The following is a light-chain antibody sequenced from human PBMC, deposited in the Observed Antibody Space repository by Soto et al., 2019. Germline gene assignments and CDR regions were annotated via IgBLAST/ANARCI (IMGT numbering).Light chain of an antibody. CDR1: SSDVGTYNY. V-gene: IGLV2-14*01. CDR3: ISYTGDSSPYV. Sequence: QSVLTQPASVSGSPGQSSTISFTGTSSDVGTYNYVSWYQHHPGKAPKLMIYEVSNRPSGVSNRFSGSKSGNTASLTISGLQAEDEAHYYCISYTGDSSPYVFGTGTKVTVL. J-gene: IGLJ1*01. CDR2: EVS.